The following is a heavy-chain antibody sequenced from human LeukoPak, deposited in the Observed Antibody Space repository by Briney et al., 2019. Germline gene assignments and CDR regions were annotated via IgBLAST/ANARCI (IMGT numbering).Heavy chain of an antibody. CDR2: ININNANT. CDR3: ARGNYGGTRRY. CDR1: GYSFTRYG. D-gene: IGHD1-26*01. V-gene: IGHV1-18*01. Sequence: ASVKVSCKASGYSFTRYGISWVRQVPGQGLEWMAWININNANTNYAQKLQGRVTMTTDTSTSTAYMELRSLTSDDTAVCYCARGNYGGTRRYWGQGTLVSVPS. J-gene: IGHJ4*02.